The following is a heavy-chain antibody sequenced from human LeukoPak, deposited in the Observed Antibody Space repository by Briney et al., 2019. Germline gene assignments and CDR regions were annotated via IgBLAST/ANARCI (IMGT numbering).Heavy chain of an antibody. D-gene: IGHD3-3*01. CDR1: GYTFTAYY. CDR3: ASLSYRFLEAYGLDV. Sequence: ASVKVSCKASGYTFTAYYMHWVRQAPGQGLEWMGWINPNSGATNYAQKFQGRVTMTRDTSIGTAYMELSRLTSDDTAVYYCASLSYRFLEAYGLDVWGQGTTVTVSS. CDR2: INPNSGAT. V-gene: IGHV1-2*02. J-gene: IGHJ6*02.